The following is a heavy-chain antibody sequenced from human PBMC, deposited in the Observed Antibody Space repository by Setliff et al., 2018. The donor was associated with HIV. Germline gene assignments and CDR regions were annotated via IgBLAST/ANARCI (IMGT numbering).Heavy chain of an antibody. CDR2: INHSGST. Sequence: PSETLSLTCAVYGGSFSGYYWSWIRQPPGKGLEWIGEINHSGSTNYNPSLKSRVTISVDTSKNQFSLKLSSVTAADTAVYYCAREGDWNYFDYWGQGALVTVS. J-gene: IGHJ4*02. D-gene: IGHD2-21*02. V-gene: IGHV4-34*01. CDR3: AREGDWNYFDY. CDR1: GGSFSGYY.